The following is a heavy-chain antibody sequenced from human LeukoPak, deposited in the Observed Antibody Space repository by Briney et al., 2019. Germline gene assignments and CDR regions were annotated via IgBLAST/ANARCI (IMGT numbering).Heavy chain of an antibody. CDR1: GYTFTSYD. V-gene: IGHV1-8*01. CDR3: ARVAKVPATGNWFDP. Sequence: ASVKVSCKASGYTFTSYDINWVRQAPGQGLEWIGWMNPSSGNTGYAEKFQGRVTMTRSSSINTAYMELSSLRSEDTAVYYCARVAKVPATGNWFDPWGQGTQVTVSS. CDR2: MNPSSGNT. J-gene: IGHJ5*02. D-gene: IGHD2-2*01.